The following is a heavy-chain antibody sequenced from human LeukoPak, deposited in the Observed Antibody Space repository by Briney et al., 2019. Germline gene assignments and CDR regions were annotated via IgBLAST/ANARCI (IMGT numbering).Heavy chain of an antibody. CDR1: GFTLSSYA. V-gene: IGHV3-20*04. Sequence: GGSLRLSCAASGFTLSSYAMSWVRQAPGKGLEWVSDINWNGGSTGYVDSVKGRFTISRDNAKNSLYLQMNSLRAEDTALYYCARALLYSSSWKGVDAFDIWGQGTMVTVSS. CDR2: INWNGGST. D-gene: IGHD6-13*01. J-gene: IGHJ3*02. CDR3: ARALLYSSSWKGVDAFDI.